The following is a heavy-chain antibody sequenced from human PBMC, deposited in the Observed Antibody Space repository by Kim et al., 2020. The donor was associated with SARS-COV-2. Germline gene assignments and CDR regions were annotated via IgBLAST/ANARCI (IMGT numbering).Heavy chain of an antibody. CDR3: AKHSFGFWSGYSTQADY. V-gene: IGHV3-23*01. Sequence: VKGRFTISRDNSKNTLYLQMNSLRAEDTAVYYCAKHSFGFWSGYSTQADYWGQGTLVTVSS. J-gene: IGHJ4*02. D-gene: IGHD3-3*01.